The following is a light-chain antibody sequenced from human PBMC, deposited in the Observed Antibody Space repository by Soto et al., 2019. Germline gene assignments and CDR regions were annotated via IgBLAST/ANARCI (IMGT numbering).Light chain of an antibody. V-gene: IGLV2-14*01. CDR3: SSYTSSSTLYV. J-gene: IGLJ1*01. CDR2: DVS. CDR1: SSDVGGYNY. Sequence: LTQPAXVSWSPGQSITISCTGTSSDVGGYNYVSWYQQHPDKAPKLMIYDVSNRPSGVSNRFSGSKSGNTASLTISGLQAEDEADYYSSSYTSSSTLYVFGTGTKVTVL.